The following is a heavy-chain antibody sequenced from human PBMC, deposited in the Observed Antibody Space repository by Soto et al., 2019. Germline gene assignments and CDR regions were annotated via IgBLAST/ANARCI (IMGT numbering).Heavy chain of an antibody. Sequence: ASVKVSCKASGYTFTSYYMHWVRQAPGQGLEWMGIINPSGGSTSYAQKFQGRVTMTRDTSASTAYMELSSLRSEDTAVYYCARGERWLQLRYYYYYGMDVWGQGPTVTVSS. CDR3: ARGERWLQLRYYYYYGMDV. CDR2: INPSGGST. D-gene: IGHD5-12*01. V-gene: IGHV1-46*01. CDR1: GYTFTSYY. J-gene: IGHJ6*02.